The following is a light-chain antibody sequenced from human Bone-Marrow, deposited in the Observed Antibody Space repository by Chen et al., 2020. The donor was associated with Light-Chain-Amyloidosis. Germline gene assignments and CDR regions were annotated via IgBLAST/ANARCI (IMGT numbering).Light chain of an antibody. V-gene: IGLV2-14*03. CDR3: TSYTRSSTHV. CDR2: GVS. CDR1: SSDVGRYNY. J-gene: IGLJ1*01. Sequence: QSALTQPASVSGSPGQSIPISCTGTSSDVGRYNYVSWYQQHPGKAPKLMICGVSNRPSGVSNRFSGSKSGNTASLTISGLQAEDEADYYCTSYTRSSTHVFGTGTKVTVL.